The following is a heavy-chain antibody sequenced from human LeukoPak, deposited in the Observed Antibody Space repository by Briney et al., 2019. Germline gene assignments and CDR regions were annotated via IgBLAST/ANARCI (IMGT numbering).Heavy chain of an antibody. J-gene: IGHJ4*02. CDR3: ARGETYYYDSSGYYSGRWGYYFDY. CDR2: ISYDGSNK. V-gene: IGHV3-30-3*01. CDR1: GFTFSSYA. Sequence: GGSLRLSCAASGFTFSSYAMHWVRQAPGKGLEWVAVISYDGSNKYYADSVKGRFTISRDNSKNTLYLQMNSLRAEDTAVYYCARGETYYYDSSGYYSGRWGYYFDYWGQGTLVTVSP. D-gene: IGHD3-22*01.